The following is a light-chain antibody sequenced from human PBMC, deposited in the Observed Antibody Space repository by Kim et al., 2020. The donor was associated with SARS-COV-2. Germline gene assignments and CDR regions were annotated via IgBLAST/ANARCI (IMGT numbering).Light chain of an antibody. CDR2: DAS. Sequence: SPVEGATLTCRASKNVIIYLAWYQQQPGQAPRLLIYDASNRATGIPARFSGSGSGTDFTLTISSLEPEDSAVYYCLQRKYWPPLTFGGGTKVDIK. CDR1: KNVIIY. J-gene: IGKJ4*01. CDR3: LQRKYWPPLT. V-gene: IGKV3-11*01.